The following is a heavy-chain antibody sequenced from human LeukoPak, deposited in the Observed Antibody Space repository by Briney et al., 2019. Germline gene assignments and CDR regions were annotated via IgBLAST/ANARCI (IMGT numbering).Heavy chain of an antibody. J-gene: IGHJ3*02. V-gene: IGHV4-4*07. D-gene: IGHD1-1*01. CDR3: ARDVRLKYDAFDI. CDR1: GGSISSYY. Sequence: SETLSLTCTVSGGSISSYYWSWIRQPAGKGLEWIGRIYTSGSTNYNPSLKSRLTMSVDTSKNQFSLKLSSVNAADTAVYYRARDVRLKYDAFDIWGQGTMVSVSS. CDR2: IYTSGST.